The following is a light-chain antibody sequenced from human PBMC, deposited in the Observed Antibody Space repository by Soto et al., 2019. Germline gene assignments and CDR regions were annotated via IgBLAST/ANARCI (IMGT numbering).Light chain of an antibody. CDR3: SLNYSGDVV. V-gene: IGLV7-46*01. CDR1: TGAVTSGHY. CDR2: DTT. J-gene: IGLJ2*01. Sequence: QAVVTQEPSLTVSPGGTVTLTCGSNTGAVTSGHYPYWFQQKPGQAPRTLIYDTTNKHSWTPARFSASLLGGKAALTLSSAEPEDEADYYCSLNYSGDVVFGGGTKLTVL.